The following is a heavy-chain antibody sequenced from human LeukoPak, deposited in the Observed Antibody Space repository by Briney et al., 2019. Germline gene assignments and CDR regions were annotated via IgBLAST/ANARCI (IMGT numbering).Heavy chain of an antibody. CDR1: GGSISSGDYY. D-gene: IGHD3-10*01. CDR3: ARDRDRALYGSGSYQALDY. CDR2: IYYSGST. J-gene: IGHJ4*02. V-gene: IGHV4-61*08. Sequence: SETLSLTCTVSGGSISSGDYYWSWIRQPPGKGLEWIGYIYYSGSTYYNPSLKSRVTISVDTSKNQFSLKLSSVTAADTAVYYCARDRDRALYGSGSYQALDYWGQGTLVTVSS.